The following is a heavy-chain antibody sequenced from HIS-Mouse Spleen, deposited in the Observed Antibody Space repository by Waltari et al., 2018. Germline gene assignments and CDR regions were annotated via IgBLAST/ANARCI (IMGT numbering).Heavy chain of an antibody. CDR3: AREIPYSSSWYDWYFDL. CDR1: GGSISSSSYY. J-gene: IGHJ2*01. CDR2: IYYSGST. D-gene: IGHD6-13*01. Sequence: QLQLQESGPGLVKPSETLSLTCTVSGGSISSSSYYWGWIRQPPGKGLGWIGSIYYSGSTSYNPSLKSRGTISVDTSKNQFSLKLSSVTAADTAVYYCAREIPYSSSWYDWYFDLWGRGTLVTVSS. V-gene: IGHV4-39*07.